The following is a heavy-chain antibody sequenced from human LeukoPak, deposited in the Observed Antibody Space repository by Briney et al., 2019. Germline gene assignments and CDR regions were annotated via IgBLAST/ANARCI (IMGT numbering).Heavy chain of an antibody. CDR1: GYTFTSYD. Sequence: ASVKVSCKASGYTFTSYDINWVRQATGQGLEWMGWMNPNSGNTGYAQKSQGRVTMTRNTSISTAYMELSSLRSEDTAVYYCARGRVLRFLEWLPRAYYYYGMDVWGQGTTVTVSS. J-gene: IGHJ6*02. CDR2: MNPNSGNT. V-gene: IGHV1-8*01. CDR3: ARGRVLRFLEWLPRAYYYYGMDV. D-gene: IGHD3-3*01.